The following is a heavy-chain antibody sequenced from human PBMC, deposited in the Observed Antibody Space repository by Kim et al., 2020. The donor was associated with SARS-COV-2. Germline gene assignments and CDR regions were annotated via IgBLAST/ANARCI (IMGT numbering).Heavy chain of an antibody. D-gene: IGHD3-10*01. J-gene: IGHJ3*02. CDR2: VYASGGT. Sequence: SETLSLTCTVSGDPVTRPALYWNWVRQPVGKGLEWIGRVYASGGTSYNPSLRSRLTISVDPSKNELSLRLNSVTAADTGTYFCARANIGRIQLWYHAFDIWGHGTTVTVSS. CDR1: GDPVTRPALY. V-gene: IGHV4-61*02. CDR3: ARANIGRIQLWYHAFDI.